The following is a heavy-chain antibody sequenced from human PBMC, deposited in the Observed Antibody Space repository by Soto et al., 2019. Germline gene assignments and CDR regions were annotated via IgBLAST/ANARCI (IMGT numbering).Heavy chain of an antibody. CDR2: IIPIFGTA. CDR1: GGTFSSYA. V-gene: IGHV1-69*13. CDR3: ARGYNSGWSIHPYYIDY. Sequence: ASVKVSCKASGGTFSSYAISWVRQAPGQGLEWMGGIIPIFGTANYAQKFQGRVTITADESTSTAYMELSSLRSEDTAMYYCARGYNSGWSIHPYYIDYWGPGTLVTVSS. D-gene: IGHD6-19*01. J-gene: IGHJ4*02.